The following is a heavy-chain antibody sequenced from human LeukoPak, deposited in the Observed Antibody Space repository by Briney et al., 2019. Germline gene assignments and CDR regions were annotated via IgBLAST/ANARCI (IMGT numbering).Heavy chain of an antibody. CDR1: GYSFTSYW. D-gene: IGHD2-15*01. V-gene: IGHV5-51*01. CDR3: ARQEYCSGGSCYTWFDP. Sequence: GESLKISCKGSGYSFTSYWIGWVRHMPGKGLEWMGMIYPGDSDIRYSPSFQGQVTISADKSISTAYLQWSSLKASDTAMYYCARQEYCSGGSCYTWFDPWGQGTLVTVSS. J-gene: IGHJ5*02. CDR2: IYPGDSDI.